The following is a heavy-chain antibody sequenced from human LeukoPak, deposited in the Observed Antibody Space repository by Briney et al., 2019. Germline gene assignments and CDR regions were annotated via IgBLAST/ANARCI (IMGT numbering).Heavy chain of an antibody. J-gene: IGHJ4*02. CDR1: GGSISSGGYY. CDR2: IYYNGNT. V-gene: IGHV4-31*03. D-gene: IGHD4-17*01. Sequence: PSETLSLTCTVSGGSISSGGYYWSWIRQHPGKGLEWIGYIYYNGNTYYNPSLKSRLTISGDTSKNQFSLKLSFVTAADTAVYYCARGLGDSSFDYWGQGTLVTVSS. CDR3: ARGLGDSSFDY.